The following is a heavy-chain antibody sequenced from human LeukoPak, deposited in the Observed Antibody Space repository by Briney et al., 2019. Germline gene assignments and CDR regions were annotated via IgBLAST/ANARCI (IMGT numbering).Heavy chain of an antibody. CDR1: GGTFGSYA. CDR2: IIPILGIA. CDR3: APTYYDFWSGYSPLDY. J-gene: IGHJ4*02. V-gene: IGHV1-69*04. D-gene: IGHD3-3*01. Sequence: SVKVSCKASGGTFGSYAISWVRQAPGQGLEWMGRIIPILGIANYAQKFQGRVTITADKSTSTAYMELSSLRSEDTAVYYCAPTYYDFWSGYSPLDYWGQGTLVTVSS.